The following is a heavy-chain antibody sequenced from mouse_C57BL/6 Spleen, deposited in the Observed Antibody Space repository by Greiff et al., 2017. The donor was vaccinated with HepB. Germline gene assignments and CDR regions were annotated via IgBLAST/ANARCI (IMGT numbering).Heavy chain of an antibody. J-gene: IGHJ4*01. CDR3: ARGSFAMDY. Sequence: EVKVEESGGGLVKPGGSLKLSCAASGFTFSSYAMSWVRQTPEKRLEWVATISDGGSYTDYPDNVKGRFTISRDNAKNNLYLQMSHLKSEDTAMYDCARGSFAMDYWGQGTSVTVSS. CDR2: ISDGGSYT. CDR1: GFTFSSYA. V-gene: IGHV5-4*03.